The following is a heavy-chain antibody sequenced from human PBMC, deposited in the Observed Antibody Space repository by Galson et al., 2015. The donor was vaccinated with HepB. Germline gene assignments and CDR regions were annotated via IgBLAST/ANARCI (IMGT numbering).Heavy chain of an antibody. Sequence: SLRLSCAASGFTFSGSAMHWVRQASGKGLEWVGRIRSKANSYATAYAASVKGRFTISRDDSKNTAYLQMNSLKTEDTAVYYCTRHGPLDSSGWTIDYWGQGTLVTVSS. J-gene: IGHJ4*02. CDR3: TRHGPLDSSGWTIDY. V-gene: IGHV3-73*01. CDR2: IRSKANSYAT. D-gene: IGHD6-19*01. CDR1: GFTFSGSA.